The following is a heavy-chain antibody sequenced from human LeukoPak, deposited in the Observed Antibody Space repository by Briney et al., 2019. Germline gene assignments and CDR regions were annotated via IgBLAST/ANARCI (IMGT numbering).Heavy chain of an antibody. J-gene: IGHJ5*02. V-gene: IGHV4-61*01. CDR2: LYYSGST. D-gene: IGHD2-8*01. Sequence: SETLSLTCTVSGASVSSGSYYWSWIRQPPGKGPEWIGYLYYSGSTNYDPSLKNRVIISLDASKNQFSLRLTSVTAADTAVYYCARVLYDSFDPWGQGALVTVSS. CDR3: ARVLYDSFDP. CDR1: GASVSSGSYY.